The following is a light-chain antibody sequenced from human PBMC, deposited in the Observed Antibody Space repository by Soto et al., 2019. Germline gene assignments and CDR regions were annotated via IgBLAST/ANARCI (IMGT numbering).Light chain of an antibody. CDR3: QQYNSWPLT. V-gene: IGKV3-15*01. Sequence: EIVMTQSPATLSVSPGERATLSCRASQSLNSNLAWYQQKPGQAPRLLIYGASTRATGIPARFSGSGSGTEFTLTISSLQSEDFVVYYCQQYNSWPLTFGGGTKVEIK. CDR1: QSLNSN. CDR2: GAS. J-gene: IGKJ4*01.